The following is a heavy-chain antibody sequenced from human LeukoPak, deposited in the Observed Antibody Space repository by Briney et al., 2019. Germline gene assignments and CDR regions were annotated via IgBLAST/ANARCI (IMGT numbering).Heavy chain of an antibody. CDR3: AKTRGGNPRYYFDY. CDR1: GFTFTNPA. D-gene: IGHD4-23*01. J-gene: IGHJ4*01. Sequence: GGSLRLSCAASGFTFTNPAMGWVRQAPGKGLEWVSVVSGSGDFIYYGDSVKGRYTISRDNSKNTLYLQMSSLRAEDTALYYCAKTRGGNPRYYFDYWGHGTLVTVSS. V-gene: IGHV3-23*01. CDR2: VSGSGDFI.